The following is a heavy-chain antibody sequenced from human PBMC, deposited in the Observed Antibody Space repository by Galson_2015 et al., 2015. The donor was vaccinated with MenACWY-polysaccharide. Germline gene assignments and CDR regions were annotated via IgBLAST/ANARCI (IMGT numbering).Heavy chain of an antibody. V-gene: IGHV3-23*01. CDR3: VKGGWVDN. Sequence: SLRLSCAASGFNFSIHVMTWVRQAPGKGLEWVSAISSGSDTADYTDSVKGRFTISRDNPKDTVHLQMDSLRAEDTAVYYCVKGGWVDNWGQGTLVTVSS. CDR2: ISSGSDTA. D-gene: IGHD1-26*01. J-gene: IGHJ4*02. CDR1: GFNFSIHV.